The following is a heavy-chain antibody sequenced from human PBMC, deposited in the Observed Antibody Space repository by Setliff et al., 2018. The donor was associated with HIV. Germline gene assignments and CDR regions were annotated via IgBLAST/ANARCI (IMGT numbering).Heavy chain of an antibody. D-gene: IGHD3-22*01. V-gene: IGHV4-39*07. CDR3: ARDNYYDSSGIDY. CDR1: GVSINRTDHY. CDR2: IYHSGGT. J-gene: IGHJ4*02. Sequence: SETLSLTCSVSGVSINRTDHYWGWIRQPPGRGLEWIGNIYHSGGTHYNPSLKSRVTISVDTSKNQFSLKLSSVTAADTAVYYCARDNYYDSSGIDYWGQGTLVTVSS.